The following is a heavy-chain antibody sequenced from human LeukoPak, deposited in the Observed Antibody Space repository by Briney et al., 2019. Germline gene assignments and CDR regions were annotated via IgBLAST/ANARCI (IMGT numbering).Heavy chain of an antibody. D-gene: IGHD6-19*01. CDR3: ARLTHSSGHFDY. V-gene: IGHV1-2*02. CDR2: INPNSGGT. J-gene: IGHJ4*02. CDR1: GYTFTGYY. Sequence: ASVTVSCKASGYTFTGYYMHWVRQAPGQGLEWMGWINPNSGGTNYAQKFQGRVTMTRDTSISTAYMELSRLRSDDTAVYYCARLTHSSGHFDYWGQGTLVTVSS.